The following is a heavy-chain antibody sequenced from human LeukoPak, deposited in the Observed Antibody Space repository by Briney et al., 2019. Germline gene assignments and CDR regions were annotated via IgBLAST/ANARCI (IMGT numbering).Heavy chain of an antibody. J-gene: IGHJ4*02. CDR2: ISASGVMT. Sequence: GGSLRLSCAASGFTFSSYWMTWVRQAPGKGLEWVSSISASGVMTYYADSVKGRFTVSRDTSKNSLYLQMSSLTAADTAVYYCAKDRSIGTYYTFDHWGQGTLVTVSS. V-gene: IGHV3-23*01. CDR3: AKDRSIGTYYTFDH. D-gene: IGHD1-26*01. CDR1: GFTFSSYW.